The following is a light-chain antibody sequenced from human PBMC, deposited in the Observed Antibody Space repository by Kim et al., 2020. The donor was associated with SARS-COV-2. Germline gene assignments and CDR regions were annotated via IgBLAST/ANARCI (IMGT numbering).Light chain of an antibody. CDR1: QTVSSS. Sequence: SASVGDSVTLTCRASQTVSSSLHWYQQKAGKAPTPLIYDASTLQSGVPSRFSGSESGTDFTLTIGSLQPEDSATYYSQQRHDFPYTFGPGTKLEI. CDR2: DAS. J-gene: IGKJ2*01. CDR3: QQRHDFPYT. V-gene: IGKV1-39*01.